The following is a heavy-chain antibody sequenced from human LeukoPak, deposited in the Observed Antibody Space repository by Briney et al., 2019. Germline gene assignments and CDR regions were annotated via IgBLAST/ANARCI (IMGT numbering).Heavy chain of an antibody. CDR2: ISYDGSNK. V-gene: IGHV3-30*18. CDR3: AKDLYYYGSGSYYTFDY. J-gene: IGHJ4*02. Sequence: RGSLRLSCTPSGFTFTNYAMHWVRHSPGKGLEWGAVISYDGSNKYYADSVKGRFTISRDNSKNTLFLQMSSLRTEDTAMYYCAKDLYYYGSGSYYTFDYWGQGTLVTVSS. CDR1: GFTFTNYA. D-gene: IGHD3-10*01.